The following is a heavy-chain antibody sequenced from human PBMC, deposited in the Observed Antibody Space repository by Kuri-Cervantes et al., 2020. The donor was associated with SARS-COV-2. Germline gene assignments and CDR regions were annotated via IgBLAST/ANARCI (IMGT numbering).Heavy chain of an antibody. D-gene: IGHD6-19*01. CDR2: IYYSGST. J-gene: IGHJ5*02. Sequence: SETLSLTCTVSGVSIRNYYWSWIRQPPGKGLEWIGSIYYSGSTYYNPSLKNRVTISVDTSKNQFSLKLSSVTAADTAVYYCARTYWSSSGWYNWFDPWGQGTLVTVSS. V-gene: IGHV4-39*07. CDR1: GVSIRNYY. CDR3: ARTYWSSSGWYNWFDP.